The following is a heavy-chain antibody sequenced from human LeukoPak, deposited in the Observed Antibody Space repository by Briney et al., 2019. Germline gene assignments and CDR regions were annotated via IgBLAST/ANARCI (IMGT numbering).Heavy chain of an antibody. J-gene: IGHJ4*02. CDR2: IFYSGST. D-gene: IGHD4-23*01. CDR1: GGSISSYY. V-gene: IGHV4-59*12. CDR3: ARRTVDDFDY. Sequence: SETLSLTCTVSGGSISSYYWSWIRQPPGKGLEWIAYIFYSGSTNYNPSLKSRVTFSVDTSKNQFSLKLSSVTAADTAVYYCARRTVDDFDYWGQGTLVTVSS.